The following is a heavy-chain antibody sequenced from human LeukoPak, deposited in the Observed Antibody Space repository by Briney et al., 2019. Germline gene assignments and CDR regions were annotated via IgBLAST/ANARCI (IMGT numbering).Heavy chain of an antibody. CDR2: ITGSSSST. CDR3: ARDGMGFGELLRAFDI. CDR1: GFTFSSYG. J-gene: IGHJ3*02. V-gene: IGHV3-23*01. Sequence: GGSLRLSCAASGFTFSSYGMSWVRQAPGKGLEWVSTITGSSSSTNYADSVKGRFTISRDNSNNALYLQMNSLRAEDTAVYYCARDGMGFGELLRAFDIWGQGTMVTVSS. D-gene: IGHD3-10*01.